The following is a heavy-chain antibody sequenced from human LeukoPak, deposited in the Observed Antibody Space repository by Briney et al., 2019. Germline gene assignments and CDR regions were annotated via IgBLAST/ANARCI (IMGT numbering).Heavy chain of an antibody. CDR2: ISPNSGGT. Sequence: EASVKVSCKASGYTFTAYYMHWVRQAPGQGLEWMGWISPNSGGTHYAQKFQGRVAMTGDTSISTVYMELSRLRSDDTAVYYCAIPYVDGGFHWGQGTLVTVSS. CDR3: AIPYVDGGFH. D-gene: IGHD3-10*02. J-gene: IGHJ4*02. V-gene: IGHV1-2*02. CDR1: GYTFTAYY.